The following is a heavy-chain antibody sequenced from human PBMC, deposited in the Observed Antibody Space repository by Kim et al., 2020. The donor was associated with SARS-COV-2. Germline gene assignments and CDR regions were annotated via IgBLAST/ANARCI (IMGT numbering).Heavy chain of an antibody. CDR2: ISYDGSNK. J-gene: IGHJ4*01. D-gene: IGHD2-8*01. Sequence: GGSLRLSCAASGFTFSSYGMHWVRQAPGKGLEWVAVISYDGSNKYYADSVKGRFTISRDNSKNTLYLQMNSLRAEDTAVYYCAKPMKMVYEHTPFDYWG. CDR1: GFTFSSYG. V-gene: IGHV3-30*18. CDR3: AKPMKMVYEHTPFDY.